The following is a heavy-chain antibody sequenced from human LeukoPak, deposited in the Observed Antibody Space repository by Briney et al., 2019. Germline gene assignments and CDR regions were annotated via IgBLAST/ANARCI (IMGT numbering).Heavy chain of an antibody. D-gene: IGHD6-6*01. CDR1: GGSFSGYY. CDR2: INHSGST. Sequence: SETLSLTCAVYGGSFSGYYWSWIRQPPGRGLERIGEINHSGSTNYNPSLKSRVTISVDTSKNQFSLKLSSVTAADTAVYYCARGGEQLDYFDYWGQGTLVTVSS. V-gene: IGHV4-34*01. CDR3: ARGGEQLDYFDY. J-gene: IGHJ4*02.